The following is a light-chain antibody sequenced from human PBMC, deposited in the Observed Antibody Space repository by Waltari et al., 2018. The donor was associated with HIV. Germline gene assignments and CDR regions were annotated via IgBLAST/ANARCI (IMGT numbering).Light chain of an antibody. Sequence: QSVLNQPHSASGTPGQRVTIPCSASSSNIGSNPVNWYQHLPGTAPKLLIYGNDQRPSGFPDRFSASRSGTSASLAISGLQSADEADYYCAAWDDSLNGGVFGGGTKLTVL. V-gene: IGLV1-44*01. CDR2: GND. CDR1: SSNIGSNP. J-gene: IGLJ3*02. CDR3: AAWDDSLNGGV.